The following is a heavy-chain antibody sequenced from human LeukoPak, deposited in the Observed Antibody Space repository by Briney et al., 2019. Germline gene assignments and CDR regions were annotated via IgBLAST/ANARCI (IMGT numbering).Heavy chain of an antibody. V-gene: IGHV3-30*18. CDR1: GFTFSSYG. Sequence: PGRSLRLSCAASGFTFSSYGMHWVRQAPGKGLEWVPVISYDGSNKHYADSVKGRFTISRDNSKNTLYLQMNSLRAEDTAVYYCAKEDQYSSGWDPYYFDYWGQGTLVTVSS. J-gene: IGHJ4*02. CDR2: ISYDGSNK. D-gene: IGHD6-19*01. CDR3: AKEDQYSSGWDPYYFDY.